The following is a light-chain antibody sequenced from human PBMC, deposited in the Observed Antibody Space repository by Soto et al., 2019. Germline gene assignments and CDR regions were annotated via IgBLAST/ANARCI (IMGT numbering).Light chain of an antibody. J-gene: IGKJ4*01. V-gene: IGKV3-15*01. CDR1: QSFSSN. CDR3: QQYNDWQVT. CDR2: DAS. Sequence: EIVLTQSPGTLSLSPGERATLSCRASQSFSSNLAWYQQKPGQAPRLLIYDASTMASGIPARFSGSGSGTEFTLTITSLQSEDFAVYYCQQYNDWQVTFGGGTKVDI.